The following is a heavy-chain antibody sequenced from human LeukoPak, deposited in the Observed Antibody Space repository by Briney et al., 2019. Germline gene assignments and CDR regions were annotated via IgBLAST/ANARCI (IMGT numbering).Heavy chain of an antibody. V-gene: IGHV3-30*02. CDR1: GFSFSSFG. CDR2: IWYDGSNK. J-gene: IGHJ5*02. D-gene: IGHD3-10*01. Sequence: GGSLRLSCAASGFSFSSFGMHWVRQAPGKGLEWVALIWYDGSNKYYADSVKGRFTISRDNSKNTVYLQMNGLKPEDTAVYYCARDRGPGWFDPWGQGTLVTVSS. CDR3: ARDRGPGWFDP.